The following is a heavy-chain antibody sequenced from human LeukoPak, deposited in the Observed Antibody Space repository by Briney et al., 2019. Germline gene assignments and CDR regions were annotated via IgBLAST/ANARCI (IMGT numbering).Heavy chain of an antibody. J-gene: IGHJ4*02. CDR1: GYTLTELS. D-gene: IGHD6-19*01. CDR3: ATGQWLVGTPFDY. Sequence: GASVKVSCKVSGYTLTELSMHWVRQAPGKGLEWMGGFDPEDGETIYAQKFQGRVTMTEDTSTDTAYMEPSSLRSEDTAVYYCATGQWLVGTPFDYWGQGTLVTVSS. CDR2: FDPEDGET. V-gene: IGHV1-24*01.